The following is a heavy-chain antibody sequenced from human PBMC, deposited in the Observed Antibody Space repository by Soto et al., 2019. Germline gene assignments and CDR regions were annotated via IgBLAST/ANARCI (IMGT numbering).Heavy chain of an antibody. J-gene: IGHJ4*02. CDR1: GYALTSYY. CDR3: ARNYYDSSGYYFSGAYYFDY. V-gene: IGHV1-46*03. Sequence: ASVKVSCKASGYALTSYYMHWVRQAPGQGLEWMGIINPSGGSTSYAQKFQGRVTMTRDTSTSTVYMELSSLRSEDTAVYYCARNYYDSSGYYFSGAYYFDYWGQGTLVTVSS. D-gene: IGHD3-22*01. CDR2: INPSGGST.